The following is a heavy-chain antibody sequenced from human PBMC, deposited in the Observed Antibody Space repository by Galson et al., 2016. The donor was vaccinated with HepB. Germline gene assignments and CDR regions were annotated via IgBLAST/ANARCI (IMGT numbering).Heavy chain of an antibody. CDR3: ARRVIMGEPDY. CDR2: IYPGNSDT. V-gene: IGHV5-51*01. CDR1: GYSFTSTW. J-gene: IGHJ4*02. D-gene: IGHD1-26*01. Sequence: SGAEVKKPGESLKISCQASGYSFTSTWIGWVRQMPGKGLEWMGIIYPGNSDTVYNPSFRGQVTFSADKSINTAYLHWGSLTASDSAVYYCARRVIMGEPDYWGQGTLVTVSS.